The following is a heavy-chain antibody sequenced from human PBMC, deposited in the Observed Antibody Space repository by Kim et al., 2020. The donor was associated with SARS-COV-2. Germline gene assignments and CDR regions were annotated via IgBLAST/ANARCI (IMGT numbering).Heavy chain of an antibody. CDR2: ISAYNGNT. D-gene: IGHD1-26*01. V-gene: IGHV1-18*01. CDR3: ARDHRGWELLPPGY. Sequence: ASVKVSCKASGYTFTSYGISWVRQAPGQGLEWMGWISAYNGNTNYAQKLQGRVTMTTDTSTSTAYMELSSLRSDDTAVYYCARDHRGWELLPPGYWGQGTLVIVSS. J-gene: IGHJ4*02. CDR1: GYTFTSYG.